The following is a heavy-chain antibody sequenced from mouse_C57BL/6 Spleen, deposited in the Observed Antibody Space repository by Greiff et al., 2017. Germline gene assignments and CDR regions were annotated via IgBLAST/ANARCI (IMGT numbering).Heavy chain of an antibody. V-gene: IGHV1-75*01. CDR2: IFPGSGRT. D-gene: IGHD1-1*01. Sequence: QVQLQQSGPELVKPGASVKISCKASGYTFTDYYINWVKQRPGQGLEWIGWIFPGSGRTYYNEKFKGKATLTVDKSSSTAYMLLSSLTSEDSAVYFCARGDYYGSSSYYYAMDYWGQGTSVTVSS. J-gene: IGHJ4*01. CDR1: GYTFTDYY. CDR3: ARGDYYGSSSYYYAMDY.